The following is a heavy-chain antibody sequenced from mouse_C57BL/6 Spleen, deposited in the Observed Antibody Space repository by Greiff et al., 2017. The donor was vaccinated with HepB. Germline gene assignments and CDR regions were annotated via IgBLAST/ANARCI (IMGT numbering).Heavy chain of an antibody. CDR2: ISYDGSN. J-gene: IGHJ4*01. CDR3: ARPSGYDYDLYAMDY. V-gene: IGHV3-6*01. D-gene: IGHD2-4*01. Sequence: EVHLVESGPGLVKPSQSLSLTCSVTGYSITSGYYWNWIRQFPGNKLEWMGYISYDGSNNYNPSLKNRISITRDTSKNQFFLKLNSVTTEDTATYYCARPSGYDYDLYAMDYWGQGTSVTVSS. CDR1: GYSITSGYY.